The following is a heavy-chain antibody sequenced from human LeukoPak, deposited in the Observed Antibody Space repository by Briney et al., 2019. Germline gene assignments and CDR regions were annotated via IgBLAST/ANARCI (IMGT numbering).Heavy chain of an antibody. J-gene: IGHJ5*02. CDR3: ARVGPYSSSWYVRWFDP. CDR1: GGSISSYY. CDR2: INHSGST. D-gene: IGHD6-13*01. V-gene: IGHV4-34*01. Sequence: SETLSLTCTVSGGSISSYYWSWIRQPPGKGLEWIGEINHSGSTNYNPSLKSRVTISVDTSKNQFSLKLSSVTAADTAVYYCARVGPYSSSWYVRWFDPWGQGTLVTVSS.